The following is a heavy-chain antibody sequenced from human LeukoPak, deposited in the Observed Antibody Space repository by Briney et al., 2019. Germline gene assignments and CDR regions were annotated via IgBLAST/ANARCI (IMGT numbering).Heavy chain of an antibody. CDR1: GFTFSSYA. CDR3: ASKGYCSGGRCSLLDY. V-gene: IGHV3-23*01. Sequence: GGSLRLSCAASGFTFSSYAMSWVRQAPGKGLEWVSAISGSGGSTYYADSVKGRFTISRDNSKTTLCLQMNSLRAEDTAVYYCASKGYCSGGRCSLLDYWGQGTLVTVSS. J-gene: IGHJ4*02. D-gene: IGHD2-15*01. CDR2: ISGSGGST.